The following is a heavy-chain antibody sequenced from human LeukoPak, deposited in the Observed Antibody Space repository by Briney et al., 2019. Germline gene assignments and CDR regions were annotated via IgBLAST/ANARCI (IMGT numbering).Heavy chain of an antibody. Sequence: GGSLRLSCAASGFTFSSYSMNWVRQAPGKGLEWVSYIGSNISTIYYADSAKGRFTISRDNAKNSLYLQMNSLRAEDTAVYYCARAFYYYDSDYWGQGTLVTVSS. D-gene: IGHD3-22*01. CDR2: IGSNISTI. CDR1: GFTFSSYS. V-gene: IGHV3-48*04. CDR3: ARAFYYYDSDY. J-gene: IGHJ4*02.